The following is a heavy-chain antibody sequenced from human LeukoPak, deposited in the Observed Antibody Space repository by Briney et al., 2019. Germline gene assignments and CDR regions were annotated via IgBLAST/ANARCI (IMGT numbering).Heavy chain of an antibody. CDR1: GYTFSNYG. Sequence: GASVKVSCKASGYTFSNYGISWVRQVPGQGLEWVGWIRGDNGNTNYAQKFQGRVTMTTETSTSTAYMELGSLGSDETAVYYCARVDLLTGYYFFDYWGQGTLVTVSS. V-gene: IGHV1-18*01. CDR2: IRGDNGNT. J-gene: IGHJ4*02. D-gene: IGHD3-9*01. CDR3: ARVDLLTGYYFFDY.